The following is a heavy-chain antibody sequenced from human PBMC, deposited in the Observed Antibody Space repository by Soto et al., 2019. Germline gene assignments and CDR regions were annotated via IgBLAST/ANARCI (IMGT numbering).Heavy chain of an antibody. V-gene: IGHV3-30*03. D-gene: IGHD3-10*01. CDR2: ISYDGSNN. J-gene: IGHJ3*02. CDR1: GFTFSSYS. CDR3: ARDWRWFGAGWGDAFDI. Sequence: PGGSLRLSCAASGFTFSSYSLHWVRQAPGKGLEWVAVISYDGSNNYYLDSVKGRFTISRDNAKNSLYLQMNSLRAEDTAVYSCARDWRWFGAGWGDAFDIWGQGTMVTVS.